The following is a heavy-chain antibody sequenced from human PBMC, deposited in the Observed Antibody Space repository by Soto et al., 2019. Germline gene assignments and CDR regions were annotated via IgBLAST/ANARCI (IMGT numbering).Heavy chain of an antibody. V-gene: IGHV4-59*01. CDR3: ARDAGGYCSGGTCYEFDY. D-gene: IGHD2-15*01. J-gene: IGHJ4*02. Sequence: PSETPSLTCTVSGGSISRYYWSWIRQPPGKGLEWIGYIYNSGSTKYNPSLKSRVTISADPSKNQISLKLNSVTAADTAVYYCARDAGGYCSGGTCYEFDYWGQGTLVTVSS. CDR2: IYNSGST. CDR1: GGSISRYY.